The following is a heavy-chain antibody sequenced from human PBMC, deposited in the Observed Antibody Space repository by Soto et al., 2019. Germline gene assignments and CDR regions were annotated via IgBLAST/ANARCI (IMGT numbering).Heavy chain of an antibody. CDR1: GCKFSSYG. Sequence: GGPMRLSWAAAGCKFSSYGRHWVRKAPGKGLEWVAVIWYDGSNKYYADSVKGRFTISRDNSKNTLYLQMNSLRAEDTAVYYCARDPDSSGYYRIFDYWGQGTLVTVSS. J-gene: IGHJ4*02. CDR2: IWYDGSNK. V-gene: IGHV3-33*01. D-gene: IGHD3-22*01. CDR3: ARDPDSSGYYRIFDY.